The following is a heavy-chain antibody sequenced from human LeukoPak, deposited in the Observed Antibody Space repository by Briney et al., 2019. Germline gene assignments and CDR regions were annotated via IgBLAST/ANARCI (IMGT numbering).Heavy chain of an antibody. CDR3: ARQGEWLVSDY. J-gene: IGHJ4*02. D-gene: IGHD6-19*01. Sequence: PGGSLRLSCAASGFTVSSNYMSWVRQAPGKGLEWVSVIYSGGSTYYADSVKGRFTISRDNSKNTLYLQMNSLRAEDTAVYYCARQGEWLVSDYWGQGTLVTVSS. CDR2: IYSGGST. CDR1: GFTVSSNY. V-gene: IGHV3-53*05.